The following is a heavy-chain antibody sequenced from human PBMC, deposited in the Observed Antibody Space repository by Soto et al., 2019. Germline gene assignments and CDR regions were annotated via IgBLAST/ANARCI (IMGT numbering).Heavy chain of an antibody. CDR2: IHPGDSDT. D-gene: IGHD2-15*01. Sequence: GESLKISCKGSGYNFITYWIGWVRQMPGKGLEWMGIIHPGDSDTRYSPSFQGQLSISADKSISTAYLQWNSLKTSDTAMYYCARLDRYCSTGSCFTSAYWGQGTRVTVSS. CDR1: GYNFITYW. V-gene: IGHV5-51*01. CDR3: ARLDRYCSTGSCFTSAY. J-gene: IGHJ4*02.